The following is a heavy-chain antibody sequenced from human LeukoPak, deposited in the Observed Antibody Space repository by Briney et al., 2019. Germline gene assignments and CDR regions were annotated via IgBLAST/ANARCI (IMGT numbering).Heavy chain of an antibody. Sequence: APVKVSCKASGYTFTSYAMHWVRQAPGQRLEWMGWINAGNGNTKYSQKFQGRVTITRDTSTSTAYMELSSLRSEDTAVYYCARPYYDILTGYYTYYFDYWGQGTLVTVSS. CDR1: GYTFTSYA. CDR3: ARPYYDILTGYYTYYFDY. V-gene: IGHV1-3*01. D-gene: IGHD3-9*01. CDR2: INAGNGNT. J-gene: IGHJ4*02.